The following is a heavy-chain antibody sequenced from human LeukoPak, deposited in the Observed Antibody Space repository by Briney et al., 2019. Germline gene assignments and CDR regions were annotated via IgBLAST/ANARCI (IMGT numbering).Heavy chain of an antibody. CDR1: GFTFSSYA. V-gene: IGHV3-23*01. Sequence: GGSLRLSCAASGFTFSSYAMSWVRQAPGKGLEWVSAISGSGGSTYYADSVKGRFTISRDNSKNTLYLQMNSLRAEDTAVYYCAKTWYYYDSSGYWPLDAFDIWGQGTMVTVSS. CDR3: AKTWYYYDSSGYWPLDAFDI. CDR2: ISGSGGST. D-gene: IGHD3-22*01. J-gene: IGHJ3*02.